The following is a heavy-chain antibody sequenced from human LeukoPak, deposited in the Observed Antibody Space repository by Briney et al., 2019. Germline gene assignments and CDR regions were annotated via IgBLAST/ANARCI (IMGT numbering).Heavy chain of an antibody. CDR3: AGVATIHDPFDI. J-gene: IGHJ3*02. CDR2: IFTGDSGS. D-gene: IGHD2-21*02. Sequence: GESLKISCKGSAYSFTNFWIGWVRQMPGRGLEWMGIIFTGDSGSRYSPSFEGQVTISVDKSISTAYLQWNSLKASDTAMYYCAGVATIHDPFDIWGQGTMVTVSS. V-gene: IGHV5-51*01. CDR1: AYSFTNFW.